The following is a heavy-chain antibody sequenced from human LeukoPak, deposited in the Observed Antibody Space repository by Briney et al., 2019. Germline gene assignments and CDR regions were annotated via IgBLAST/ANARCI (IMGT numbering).Heavy chain of an antibody. V-gene: IGHV4-34*01. CDR3: HLVRGGGYFDY. D-gene: IGHD3-10*01. Sequence: KPSETLSLTCAVYGGSFSGFYWSWIRQSPGKGLEWIGEINHSGDTNYNPSLKSRLTISVDTSKNHVSLNLSSVTAADTAVYYCHLVRGGGYFDYWGQGILVTVSS. CDR2: INHSGDT. CDR1: GGSFSGFY. J-gene: IGHJ4*02.